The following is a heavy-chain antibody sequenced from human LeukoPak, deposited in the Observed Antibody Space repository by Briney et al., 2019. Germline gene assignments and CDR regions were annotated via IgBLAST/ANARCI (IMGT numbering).Heavy chain of an antibody. CDR2: INPSGGST. V-gene: IGHV1-46*01. J-gene: IGHJ3*02. CDR1: GYTFTSYY. Sequence: GASVKVCCKASGYTFTSYYMHWVRQAPGQGLEWMGIINPSGGSTSYAQKFQGRVTMTRDMSTSTVYMELSSLRSEDTAVYYCAKSNGYGLVDIWGQGTMVTVSS. D-gene: IGHD3-10*01. CDR3: AKSNGYGLVDI.